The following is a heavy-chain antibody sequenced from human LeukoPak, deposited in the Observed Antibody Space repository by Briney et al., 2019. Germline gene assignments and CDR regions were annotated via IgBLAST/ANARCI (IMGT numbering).Heavy chain of an antibody. V-gene: IGHV3-23*01. D-gene: IGHD3-22*01. CDR3: AKAEWGLQLWDHYDSSGYPVY. J-gene: IGHJ4*02. Sequence: GGSLRLSCAASGFTFSSYAMSWVRQAPGKGLEWVSAISGSGGSTYYADSVKGRFTISRDNSKNTLYLQMNSLRAEDTAVYYCAKAEWGLQLWDHYDSSGYPVYWGQGTLVTVSS. CDR2: ISGSGGST. CDR1: GFTFSSYA.